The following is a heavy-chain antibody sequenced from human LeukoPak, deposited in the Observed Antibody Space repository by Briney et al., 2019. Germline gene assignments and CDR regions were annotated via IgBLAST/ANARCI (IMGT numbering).Heavy chain of an antibody. CDR1: GYTFTSYG. CDR3: ARDLKMGYSSGRYSWGTGSSNDY. J-gene: IGHJ4*02. D-gene: IGHD6-19*01. Sequence: GASVKVSCKASGYTFTSYGINWVRQAPGQGLEWMGWISAYNGNTKYAQKLQGRVTMTTDTSTSTGYMELRSLRSDDTAVYYCARDLKMGYSSGRYSWGTGSSNDYWGQGTLVTVSS. V-gene: IGHV1-18*01. CDR2: ISAYNGNT.